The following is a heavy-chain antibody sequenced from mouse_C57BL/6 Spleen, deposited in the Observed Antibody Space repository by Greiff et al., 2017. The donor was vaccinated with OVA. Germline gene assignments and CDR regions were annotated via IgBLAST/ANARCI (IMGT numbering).Heavy chain of an antibody. V-gene: IGHV1-55*01. Sequence: VKLQQPGAELVKPGASVKMSCKASGYTFTSYWITWVKQRPGQGLEWIGDIYPGSGSTNYNEKFKSKATLTVDTSSSTAYMQLSSLTSEDSAVYYCAKYYYGSSYFDYWGQGTTLTVSS. CDR1: GYTFTSYW. CDR3: AKYYYGSSYFDY. J-gene: IGHJ2*01. D-gene: IGHD1-1*01. CDR2: IYPGSGST.